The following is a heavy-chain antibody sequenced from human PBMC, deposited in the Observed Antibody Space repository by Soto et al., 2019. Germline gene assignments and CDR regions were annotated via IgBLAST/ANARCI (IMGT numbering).Heavy chain of an antibody. Sequence: PSETLSLTCTVSGGSISSGGYYWSWIRQHPGKGLEWIGYIYYSGSTYYNPSLKSRVTISVDTSKNQFSLKLSSVAAADTAVYYCARYYYDSSGYPVIDYWGQGTLVTVSS. CDR1: GGSISSGGYY. J-gene: IGHJ4*02. CDR3: ARYYYDSSGYPVIDY. CDR2: IYYSGST. V-gene: IGHV4-31*03. D-gene: IGHD3-22*01.